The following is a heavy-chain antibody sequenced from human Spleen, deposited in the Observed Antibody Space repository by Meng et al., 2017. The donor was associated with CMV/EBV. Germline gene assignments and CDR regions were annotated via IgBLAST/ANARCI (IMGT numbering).Heavy chain of an antibody. D-gene: IGHD6-19*01. Sequence: GGSLRLSCAASGFTFSSYAMSWVRQAPGKGLEWVSAISGSGGSTYYADSVKGRFTISRDNSKNTLYLQMNSLRAEDTAVYYCARDSRPPYLAVAGRDAFDIWGQGTMVTVSS. CDR3: ARDSRPPYLAVAGRDAFDI. J-gene: IGHJ3*02. V-gene: IGHV3-23*01. CDR2: ISGSGGST. CDR1: GFTFSSYA.